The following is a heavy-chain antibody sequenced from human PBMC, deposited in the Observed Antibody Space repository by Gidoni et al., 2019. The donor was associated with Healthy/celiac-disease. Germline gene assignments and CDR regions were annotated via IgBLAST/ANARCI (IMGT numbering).Heavy chain of an antibody. CDR3: ARGLGRSVAGPGAGVLDY. CDR1: GYTFTSYG. CDR2: ISAYNGNT. V-gene: IGHV1-18*01. D-gene: IGHD6-19*01. J-gene: IGHJ4*02. Sequence: QVQLVQSAAEVKKPGDSVKVSCKASGYTFTSYGISGVRQAPGQGLEWRGWISAYNGNTNYAHKLQGRVTMTTDTSTSTAYMELRSLRSDDTAVYYCARGLGRSVAGPGAGVLDYWGQGTLVTVSS.